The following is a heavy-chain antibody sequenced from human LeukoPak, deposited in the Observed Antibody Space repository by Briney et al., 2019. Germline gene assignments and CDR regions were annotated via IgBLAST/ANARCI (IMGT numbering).Heavy chain of an antibody. CDR3: ARQPRITGTTVRPGSKNQRSYMDV. J-gene: IGHJ6*03. D-gene: IGHD1-7*01. CDR2: INHSGST. Sequence: PSETLSLTCAVYGGSFSGYYWSWIRQPPGKGLEWIGEINHSGSTNYNPSLKSRVTLSVDTSKNQFSLKLSSVTAADTAVYYCARQPRITGTTVRPGSKNQRSYMDVWGKGTTVTVSS. CDR1: GGSFSGYY. V-gene: IGHV4-34*01.